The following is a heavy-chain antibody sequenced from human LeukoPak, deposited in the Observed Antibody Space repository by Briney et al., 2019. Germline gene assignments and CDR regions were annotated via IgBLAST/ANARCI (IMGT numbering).Heavy chain of an antibody. CDR3: ARGGYYYDSSGYYFSFDY. Sequence: GGSLRLSCAASGFTFSNYWMSWVRQAPGKGLEWVSSISSSSSYIYYADSVKGRFTISRDNAKNSLYLQMNSLRAEDTAVYYCARGGYYYDSSGYYFSFDYWGQGTLVTVSS. V-gene: IGHV3-21*01. CDR1: GFTFSNYW. CDR2: ISSSSSYI. J-gene: IGHJ4*02. D-gene: IGHD3-22*01.